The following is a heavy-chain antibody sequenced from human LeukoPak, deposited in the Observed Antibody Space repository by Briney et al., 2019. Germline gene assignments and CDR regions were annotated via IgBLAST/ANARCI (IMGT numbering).Heavy chain of an antibody. D-gene: IGHD3-22*01. CDR1: GYTFTSYD. Sequence: GASVKVSCKASGYTFTSYDINWVRQATGQGLEWMGWMNPNSGNTGYAQKFQGRVTMTRNTSISTAYMELSSLRSEDTAVYYCARGEDYDSSGYNYYFDYWGQGTLVTVSS. CDR2: MNPNSGNT. V-gene: IGHV1-8*01. J-gene: IGHJ4*02. CDR3: ARGEDYDSSGYNYYFDY.